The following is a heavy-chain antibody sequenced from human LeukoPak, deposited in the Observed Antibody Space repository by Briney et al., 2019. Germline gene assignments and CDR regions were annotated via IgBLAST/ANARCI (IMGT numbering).Heavy chain of an antibody. CDR3: AKEGKTRNWNYFQAKPVY. V-gene: IGHV3-23*01. CDR1: GFTFSSSA. D-gene: IGHD1-7*01. J-gene: IGHJ4*02. Sequence: GGSLRLSCAASGFTFSSSAMNWVRQAPGKGLEWVSAISSSGGSTHYADSVKGRFTISRDNSKNTLYLQLNSLKAEDTAVYYCAKEGKTRNWNYFQAKPVYWGQGTLVIVSS. CDR2: ISSSGGST.